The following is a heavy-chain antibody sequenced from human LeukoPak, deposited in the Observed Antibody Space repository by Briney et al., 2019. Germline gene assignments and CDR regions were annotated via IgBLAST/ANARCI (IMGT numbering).Heavy chain of an antibody. D-gene: IGHD6-19*01. CDR1: GFTFSSYE. J-gene: IGHJ5*02. CDR3: ARELKGSGFDP. V-gene: IGHV3-48*03. Sequence: GGSLILSCAASGFTFSSYEMNWVRQAPGKGLEWVSYISGSGSTTDYADSVKGRFTISRDNARNSVYLQMNSLRAEDTSIYYCARELKGSGFDPWGQGTLVTVSS. CDR2: ISGSGSTT.